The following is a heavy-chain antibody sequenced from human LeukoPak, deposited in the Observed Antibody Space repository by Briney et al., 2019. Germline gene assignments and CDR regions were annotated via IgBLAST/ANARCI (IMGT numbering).Heavy chain of an antibody. CDR3: ARVRAGTSVHSYYYYMDV. Sequence: SETLSLTCTVSGGSISSGGFFWSWLHQRPEKGLEWIGYIYYSGSTYYNPSLKSRVTISVDTSKNQFSLTLSSVTAADTAVYYCARVRAGTSVHSYYYYMDVWGRGTTVAVSS. D-gene: IGHD1-14*01. CDR2: IYYSGST. J-gene: IGHJ6*03. CDR1: GGSISSGGFF. V-gene: IGHV4-31*03.